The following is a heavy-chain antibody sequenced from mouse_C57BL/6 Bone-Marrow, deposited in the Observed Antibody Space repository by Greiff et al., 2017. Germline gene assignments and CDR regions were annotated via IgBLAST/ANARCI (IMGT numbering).Heavy chain of an antibody. J-gene: IGHJ3*01. D-gene: IGHD1-1*01. CDR1: GFNIKDDY. Sequence: DVQLQESGAELVRPGASVKLSCTASGFNIKDDYMHWVKQRPEQGLEWIGWIDPENGDTEYASKFQGKATITADTSSNTAYLQLSSLTSEDTAVYYCTPLITTVVAPRFAYWGQGTLVTVSA. V-gene: IGHV14-4*01. CDR2: IDPENGDT. CDR3: TPLITTVVAPRFAY.